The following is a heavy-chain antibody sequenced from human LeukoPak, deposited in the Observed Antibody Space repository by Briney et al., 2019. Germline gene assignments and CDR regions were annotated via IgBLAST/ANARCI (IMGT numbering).Heavy chain of an antibody. D-gene: IGHD6-19*01. V-gene: IGHV4-4*09. CDR3: ARQGGYSSPFSV. J-gene: IGHJ6*02. CDR1: GGSISSFY. CDR2: IYTSGIT. Sequence: SETLSLTCTVSGGSISSFYWTWIRQPPGKGLECIGYIYTSGITNYNPSLKSRVTISVDTSKNQFSLKLSSVTAADTAVYYCARQGGYSSPFSVWGEGTTATVS.